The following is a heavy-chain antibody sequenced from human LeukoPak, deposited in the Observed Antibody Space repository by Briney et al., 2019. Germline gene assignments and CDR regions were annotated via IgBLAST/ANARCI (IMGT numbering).Heavy chain of an antibody. J-gene: IGHJ3*02. CDR1: GGSISSYY. CDR2: IYYSGST. Sequence: PSETLSLTCTVSGGSISSYYWSWIRQPPRKGLEWIGYIYYSGSTNYNPSLKSRVTISVDTSKNQFSLKLSSVTAADTAVYYCARDDRGSSWSPGAFDIWGQGTMVTVSS. CDR3: ARDDRGSSWSPGAFDI. D-gene: IGHD6-13*01. V-gene: IGHV4-59*01.